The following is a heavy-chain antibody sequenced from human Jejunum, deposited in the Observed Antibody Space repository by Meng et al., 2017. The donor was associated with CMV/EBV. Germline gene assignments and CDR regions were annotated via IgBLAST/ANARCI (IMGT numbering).Heavy chain of an antibody. CDR3: AKDLGKAAAAGASLDY. D-gene: IGHD6-13*01. V-gene: IGHV3-30*02. CDR1: GFTFSSYG. Sequence: QVQLGESGXGGVQPGGSLRLSCGASGFTFSSYGIHWVRQAPGKGLEWVAFIRYDGSNKYYAASVKGRFTISRDNSKNTLYLQMNSLRAEDTAVYYCAKDLGKAAAAGASLDYWGQGTLVTVSS. CDR2: IRYDGSNK. J-gene: IGHJ4*02.